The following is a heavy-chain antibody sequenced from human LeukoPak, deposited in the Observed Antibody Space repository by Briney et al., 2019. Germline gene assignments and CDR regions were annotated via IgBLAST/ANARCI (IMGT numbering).Heavy chain of an antibody. Sequence: PSETLSLTCTVSGGSISSYYWSWIRQPPGKGLEWVSSISSSSSYIYYADSVKGRFTISRDNAKNSLYLQMNSLRAEDTAVYYCARGHRRFEDFDYWGQGTLVTVSS. CDR3: ARGHRRFEDFDY. J-gene: IGHJ4*02. CDR1: GGSISSYY. D-gene: IGHD3-16*01. CDR2: ISSSSSYI. V-gene: IGHV3-21*01.